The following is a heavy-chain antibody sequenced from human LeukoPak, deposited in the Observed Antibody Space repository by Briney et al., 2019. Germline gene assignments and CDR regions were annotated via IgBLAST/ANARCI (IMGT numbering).Heavy chain of an antibody. CDR2: IYTSGST. Sequence: TSETLSLTCSVSGGSISSSNYYWSWIRQPAGKGLEWIGRIYTSGSTNYNPSLKSRVTMSVDTSKNQFSLKLSSVTAADTAVYYCARGTLDGYNYGFFTLWGQGTLVTVSS. V-gene: IGHV4-61*02. D-gene: IGHD5-24*01. CDR3: ARGTLDGYNYGFFTL. J-gene: IGHJ4*02. CDR1: GGSISSSNYY.